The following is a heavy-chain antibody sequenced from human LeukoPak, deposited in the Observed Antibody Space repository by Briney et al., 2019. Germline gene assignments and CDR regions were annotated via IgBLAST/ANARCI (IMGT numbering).Heavy chain of an antibody. Sequence: GGSLRLSCAASGFTVSSNYMSWVRQAPGKGLEWVSVIYSGGSIYYADSVKGRFTISRDNSKNTLYLQMNSLRAEDTAVYYCAKDEEWWELPNHFDYWGQGTLVTVSS. J-gene: IGHJ4*02. CDR1: GFTVSSNY. CDR3: AKDEEWWELPNHFDY. CDR2: IYSGGSI. D-gene: IGHD1-26*01. V-gene: IGHV3-53*01.